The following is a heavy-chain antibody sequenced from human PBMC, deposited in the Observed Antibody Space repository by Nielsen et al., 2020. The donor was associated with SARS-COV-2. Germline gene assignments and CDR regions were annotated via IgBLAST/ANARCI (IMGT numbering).Heavy chain of an antibody. Sequence: SETLSLTCTVSGGSIRSGFYYWSWIRQHPGKGLEWIGYIYYSGSTYYNPSLKSRVTISVETSKNQFSLKLSSVTAADTAVYYCARSPVWGGFDYWGQGTLVTVSS. CDR2: IYYSGST. D-gene: IGHD2-8*01. V-gene: IGHV4-31*03. CDR3: ARSPVWGGFDY. J-gene: IGHJ4*02. CDR1: GGSIRSGFYY.